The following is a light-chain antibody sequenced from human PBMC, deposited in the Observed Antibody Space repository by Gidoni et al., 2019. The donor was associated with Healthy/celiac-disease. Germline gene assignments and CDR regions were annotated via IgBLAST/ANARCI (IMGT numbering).Light chain of an antibody. J-gene: IGLJ1*01. CDR2: GKN. CDR1: SLRSYY. V-gene: IGLV3-19*01. Sequence: SSELTQDPAVSVALGQTVRITCQGDSLRSYYASWYPQKPGQAPVLVIYGKNNRPSGIPDRFSGSSSGNTASLTITGAQAEDEADYYCNSRDSSGNHYVFGTGTKVTVL. CDR3: NSRDSSGNHYV.